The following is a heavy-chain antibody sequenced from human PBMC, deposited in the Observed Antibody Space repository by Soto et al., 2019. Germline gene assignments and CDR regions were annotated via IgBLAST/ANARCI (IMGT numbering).Heavy chain of an antibody. J-gene: IGHJ6*02. CDR1: GFTFSSYG. CDR2: IWYDGSNK. D-gene: IGHD4-17*01. Sequence: GGSLRLSCAASGFTFSSYGMHWVRQAPGKGLEWVAVIWYDGSNKYYADSVKGRFTISRDNSKNTLYLQMNSLRAEDTAVYYCARDQNDYGDYLDYYYYGMDVWGQGTTVTVSS. CDR3: ARDQNDYGDYLDYYYYGMDV. V-gene: IGHV3-33*01.